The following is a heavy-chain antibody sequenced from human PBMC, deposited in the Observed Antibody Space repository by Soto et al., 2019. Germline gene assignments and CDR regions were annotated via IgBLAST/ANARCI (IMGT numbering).Heavy chain of an antibody. Sequence: SETLSLTCAVSGYSISSGYYWGWIRQPPGKGLEWIGSIYHSGSTYYNPSLKSRVTISVDTSKNQFSLKLSSVTAADTAVYYCAREVAASPGEYYWGQGTLGTVSS. V-gene: IGHV4-38-2*02. CDR3: AREVAASPGEYY. J-gene: IGHJ4*02. D-gene: IGHD6-6*01. CDR1: GYSISSGYY. CDR2: IYHSGST.